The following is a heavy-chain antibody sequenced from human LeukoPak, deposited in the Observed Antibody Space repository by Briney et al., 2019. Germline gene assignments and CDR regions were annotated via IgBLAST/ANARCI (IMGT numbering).Heavy chain of an antibody. CDR3: ARGGYYGSGNDFRFDP. Sequence: PSQTLSLTCIVSGGSTSTGDYYCSWIRQPAGKGLEWIGRIYTSGSTNYKPSLKSRVTISVDTSKNQFSLKLSSVTAADTAVYYCARGGYYGSGNDFRFDPWGQGTLVTVSS. CDR1: GGSTSTGDYY. J-gene: IGHJ5*02. D-gene: IGHD3-10*01. V-gene: IGHV4-61*02. CDR2: IYTSGST.